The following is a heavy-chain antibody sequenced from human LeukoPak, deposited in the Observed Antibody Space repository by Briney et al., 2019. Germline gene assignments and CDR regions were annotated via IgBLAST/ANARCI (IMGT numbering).Heavy chain of an antibody. CDR3: ARGVPTGIDYFDY. J-gene: IGHJ4*02. Sequence: GGSLRLSCAASGLAFSTYWMSWVRQAPGKGPEWVANIKQDGSEMYYVDSVRGRFTISRDNAKNSLFLQMNSLRAEDTALYYCARGVPTGIDYFDYWGQGTLVTVSS. D-gene: IGHD1-1*01. CDR1: GLAFSTYW. CDR2: IKQDGSEM. V-gene: IGHV3-7*01.